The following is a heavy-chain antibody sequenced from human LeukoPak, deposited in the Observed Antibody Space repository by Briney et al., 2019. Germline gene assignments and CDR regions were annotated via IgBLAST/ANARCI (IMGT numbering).Heavy chain of an antibody. CDR2: INHSGST. V-gene: IGHV4-34*01. Sequence: SETLSLTCAVYGGSFSGYYWSWIRQPPGKGLGWIGEINHSGSTNYNPSLKSRVTISVDTSKNQFSLKLSSVTAADTAVYYCARGVSSSSWVWYYYYGMDVWGQGTTVTVSS. J-gene: IGHJ6*02. CDR3: ARGVSSSSWVWYYYYGMDV. D-gene: IGHD6-13*01. CDR1: GGSFSGYY.